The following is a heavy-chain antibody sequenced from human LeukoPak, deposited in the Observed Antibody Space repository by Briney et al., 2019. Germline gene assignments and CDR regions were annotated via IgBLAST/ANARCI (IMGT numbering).Heavy chain of an antibody. V-gene: IGHV4-59*01. D-gene: IGHD5-18*01. Sequence: PSETLSLTCTVSGGSISSYYWSWIRQPPGRGLEWIGYISYSGGTNYNPSLKSRVTISVDTSKNQFSLKLSSVTAADTAVYYCARGRRVTDYWGQGTLVTVSS. J-gene: IGHJ4*02. CDR2: ISYSGGT. CDR1: GGSISSYY. CDR3: ARGRRVTDY.